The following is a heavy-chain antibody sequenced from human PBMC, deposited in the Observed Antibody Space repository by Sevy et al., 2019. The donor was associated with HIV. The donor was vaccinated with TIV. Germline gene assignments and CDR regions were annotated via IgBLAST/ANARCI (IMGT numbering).Heavy chain of an antibody. CDR2: IMGDGSRR. CDR1: GFDFSTYW. D-gene: IGHD3-16*01. V-gene: IGHV3-74*01. Sequence: GGSLRLSCAASGFDFSTYWMHWVRQAPGKGLVWVSRIMGDGSRRSHAYSVKGRFTISRDNAKNTLYLQMNSLRAEDTALYFCARDPFGGYYFDHWAREPWSPSPQ. CDR3: ARDPFGGYYFDH. J-gene: IGHJ4*02.